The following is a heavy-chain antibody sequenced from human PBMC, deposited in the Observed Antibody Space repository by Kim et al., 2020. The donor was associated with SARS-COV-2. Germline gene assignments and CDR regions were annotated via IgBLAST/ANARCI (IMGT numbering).Heavy chain of an antibody. CDR1: GGSISSSNW. Sequence: SETLSLTCAVSGGSISSSNWWSWVRQPPGKGLEWIGEIYHSGSTNYNPSLKSRVTISVDKSKNQFSLKLSSVTAADTAVYYCARDPRADFWSGYSLDYWGQGTLVTVSS. V-gene: IGHV4-4*02. CDR2: IYHSGST. J-gene: IGHJ4*02. CDR3: ARDPRADFWSGYSLDY. D-gene: IGHD3-3*01.